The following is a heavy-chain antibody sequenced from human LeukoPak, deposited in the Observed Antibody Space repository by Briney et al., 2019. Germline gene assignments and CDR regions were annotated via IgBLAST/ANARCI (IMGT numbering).Heavy chain of an antibody. D-gene: IGHD4-17*01. Sequence: SETLSLTSAVSGVSFDDYYWAWVRQTPGKGLEWIGEINHSGYTNDSPSLKSRVTLSIDTSRKQFSLNLRSVTVADAGTYYCTRMTTGNDYWGQGTLVTVSS. J-gene: IGHJ4*02. CDR1: GVSFDDYY. CDR3: TRMTTGNDY. V-gene: IGHV4-34*01. CDR2: INHSGYT.